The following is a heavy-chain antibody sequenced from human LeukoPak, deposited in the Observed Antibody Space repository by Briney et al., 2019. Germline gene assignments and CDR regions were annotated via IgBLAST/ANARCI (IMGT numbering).Heavy chain of an antibody. CDR3: ARELWELIAAAGPHFDY. J-gene: IGHJ4*02. CDR1: GYTFTGYY. Sequence: ASVKVSCKASGYTFTGYYMHWVRQAPGQGLERMGWINPNSGGTNYAQKFQGRVTMTRDTSISTAYMELSRLRSDDTAVYYCARELWELIAAAGPHFDYWGQGTLVTVSS. V-gene: IGHV1-2*02. CDR2: INPNSGGT. D-gene: IGHD6-13*01.